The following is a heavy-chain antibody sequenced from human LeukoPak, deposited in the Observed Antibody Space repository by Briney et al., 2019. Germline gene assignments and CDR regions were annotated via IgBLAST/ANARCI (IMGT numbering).Heavy chain of an antibody. V-gene: IGHV1-8*01. D-gene: IGHD5-24*01. CDR2: MHPNSGNT. Sequence: ASVKVSCKASGYTFTSYDINWVRQATGQGLEWMGWMHPNSGNTGYAQKFQGRVTMTRNTSISTAYMELSSLRSEDTAVYYCARGRTGRDGYRRNWFDPWGQGTLVTVSS. J-gene: IGHJ5*02. CDR3: ARGRTGRDGYRRNWFDP. CDR1: GYTFTSYD.